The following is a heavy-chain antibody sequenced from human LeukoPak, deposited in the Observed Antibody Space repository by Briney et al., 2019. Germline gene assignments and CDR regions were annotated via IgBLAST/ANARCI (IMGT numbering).Heavy chain of an antibody. CDR3: AKDLGSSIRNPTFDY. Sequence: GGSLRLSCAASGFTFSSYWMHWVRQAPGKGLEWVSGISWNSGSIGYADSVKGRFTISRDNAKNSLYLQMNSLRAEDTALYYCAKDLGSSIRNPTFDYWGQGTLVTVSS. CDR1: GFTFSSYW. D-gene: IGHD2-2*01. CDR2: ISWNSGSI. J-gene: IGHJ4*02. V-gene: IGHV3-9*01.